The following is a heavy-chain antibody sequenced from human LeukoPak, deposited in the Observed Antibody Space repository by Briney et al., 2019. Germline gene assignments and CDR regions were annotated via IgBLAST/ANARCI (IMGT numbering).Heavy chain of an antibody. D-gene: IGHD3-10*01. J-gene: IGHJ4*02. CDR2: ISYDGSDK. CDR1: GFTFSRYG. CDR3: AKDQLGSPIIDY. Sequence: GGSLRLSCAASGFTFSRYGIHWVRQAPGKGPEWVAVISYDGSDKYYADSVKGRFTISRDNSRNTLYLQMSSLRAEDTAVYYCAKDQLGSPIIDYWGQGTLVTVSS. V-gene: IGHV3-30*18.